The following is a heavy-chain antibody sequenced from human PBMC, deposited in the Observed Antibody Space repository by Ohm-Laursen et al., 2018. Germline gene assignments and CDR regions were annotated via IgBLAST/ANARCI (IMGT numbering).Heavy chain of an antibody. CDR1: GFTGSRNY. V-gene: IGHV3-66*01. CDR2: IYSGGST. Sequence: SLRLSCAASGFTGSRNYMSWVRQAPGKGLEWVSTIYSGGSTYYADSVKGRFTISRDNSKNTLYLQMNSLRAEDTAVYYCASEWIYGSMFDYWGQGTLVTVSS. CDR3: ASEWIYGSMFDY. J-gene: IGHJ4*02. D-gene: IGHD3-10*01.